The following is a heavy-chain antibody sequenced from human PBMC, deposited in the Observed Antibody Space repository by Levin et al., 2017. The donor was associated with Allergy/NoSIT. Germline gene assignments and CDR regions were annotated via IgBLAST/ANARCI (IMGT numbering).Heavy chain of an antibody. CDR1: GGSFSGYY. D-gene: IGHD4-11*01. CDR2: INHSGST. V-gene: IGHV4-34*01. CDR3: ARETDYTVGYYGMDV. Sequence: SQTLSLTCAVYGGSFSGYYWSWIRQPPGKGLEWIGEINHSGSTNYNPSLKSRVTISVDTSKNQFSLKLSSVTAADTAVYYCARETDYTVGYYGMDVWGQGTTVTVSS. J-gene: IGHJ6*02.